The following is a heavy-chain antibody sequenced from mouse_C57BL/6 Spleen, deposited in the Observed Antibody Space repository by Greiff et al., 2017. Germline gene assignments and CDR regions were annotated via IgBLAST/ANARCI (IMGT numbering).Heavy chain of an antibody. J-gene: IGHJ4*01. CDR2: IYPGDGDT. V-gene: IGHV1-82*01. D-gene: IGHD1-1*01. CDR3: ARDYYGSRGYYAMDY. Sequence: QVHVKQSGPELVKPGASVKISCKASGYAFSSSWMNWVKQRPGKGLEWIGRIYPGDGDTNYNGKFKGKATLTADKSSSTAYMQLSSLTSEDSAVYFCARDYYGSRGYYAMDYWGQGTSVTVSS. CDR1: GYAFSSSW.